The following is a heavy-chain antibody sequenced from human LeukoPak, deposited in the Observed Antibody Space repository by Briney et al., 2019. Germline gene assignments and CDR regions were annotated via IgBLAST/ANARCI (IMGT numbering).Heavy chain of an antibody. J-gene: IGHJ4*02. CDR3: ARGGSAAGLFDY. D-gene: IGHD6-13*01. Sequence: GGSLRLSCAASGFTFDDYGMSWVRQAPGKGLEWVSGINWNGDSTGYADSVKGRFTISRDNAKSSLYLQLNSLRAEDTALYYCARGGSAAGLFDYWGQGTLVTVSS. CDR1: GFTFDDYG. CDR2: INWNGDST. V-gene: IGHV3-20*04.